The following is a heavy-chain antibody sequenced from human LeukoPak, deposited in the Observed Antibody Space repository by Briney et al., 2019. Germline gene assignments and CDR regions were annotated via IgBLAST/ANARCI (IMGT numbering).Heavy chain of an antibody. V-gene: IGHV3-30*04. CDR2: ISYDGSNI. CDR1: GFTFSSYA. D-gene: IGHD2-21*02. Sequence: GSLRLSCAASGFTFSSYAMHWVRQAPGKGLEWVAVISYDGSNIYYADSVKGRFTISRDNSKDTLYLQMNSLRAEDTAVYYCARGREIVVVTAAVDYWGQGTLVTVSS. CDR3: ARGREIVVVTAAVDY. J-gene: IGHJ4*02.